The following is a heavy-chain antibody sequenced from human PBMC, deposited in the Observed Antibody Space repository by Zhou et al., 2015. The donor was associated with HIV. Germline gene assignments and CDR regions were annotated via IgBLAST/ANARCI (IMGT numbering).Heavy chain of an antibody. D-gene: IGHD2-2*01. CDR3: ARGQLLWRPPNYYYYMDV. V-gene: IGHV1-8*01. J-gene: IGHJ6*03. Sequence: QVQLVQSGAEVKKPGASVKVSCKASGYTFTSYDINWVRQATGQGLEWMGWMNPNSGNTGYAQKFQGRVTMTRNTSISTAYMELSSLRSEDTAVYYCARGQLLWRPPNYYYYMDVWGKGTTVTVSS. CDR2: MNPNSGNT. CDR1: GYTFTSYD.